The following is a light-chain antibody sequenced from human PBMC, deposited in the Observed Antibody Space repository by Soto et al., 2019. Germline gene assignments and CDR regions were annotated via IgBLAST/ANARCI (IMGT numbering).Light chain of an antibody. Sequence: DIPMTQSPSSLSASVGDRVTITCRATQDISNYLACYQQKPGKVPNLLIYAASTLQSGVPSRFSGSGSGTDFTLTISSLQLEDVATYYCQKYNSAPPWTFGQGTKVEI. J-gene: IGKJ1*01. V-gene: IGKV1-27*01. CDR1: QDISNY. CDR2: AAS. CDR3: QKYNSAPPWT.